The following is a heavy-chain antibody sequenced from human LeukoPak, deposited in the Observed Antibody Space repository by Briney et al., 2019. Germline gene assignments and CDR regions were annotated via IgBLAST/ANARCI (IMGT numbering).Heavy chain of an antibody. V-gene: IGHV4-34*12. D-gene: IGHD3-9*01. CDR3: ARATTDYDILTGYLNWFDP. CDR1: GGSFSGYH. CDR2: IIHSGST. Sequence: SETLSLTCAVYGGSFSGYHWSWIRQPPGKGLEWIGEIIHSGSTNYNPSLKSRVTISVDTSKNQFSLKLSSVTAADTAVYYCARATTDYDILTGYLNWFDPWGQGTLVTVSS. J-gene: IGHJ5*02.